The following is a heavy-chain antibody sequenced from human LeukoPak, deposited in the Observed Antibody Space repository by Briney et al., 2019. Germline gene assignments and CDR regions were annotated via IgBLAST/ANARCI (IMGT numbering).Heavy chain of an antibody. Sequence: GGSLRLSCAASGFTFSTYNMNWVRQAPGKGLEWVSSISSSGSYIYYADSLKGRFTISRDNAKNTLYLQMNSLRAEGTAVYYCARDLISGMDVWGQGTTVTVSS. V-gene: IGHV3-21*01. CDR2: ISSSGSYI. CDR1: GFTFSTYN. CDR3: ARDLISGMDV. J-gene: IGHJ6*02.